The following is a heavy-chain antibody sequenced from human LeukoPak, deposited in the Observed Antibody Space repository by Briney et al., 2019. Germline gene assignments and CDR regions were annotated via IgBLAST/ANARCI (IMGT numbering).Heavy chain of an antibody. J-gene: IGHJ6*02. V-gene: IGHV1-2*02. CDR3: ARLDRGSTSLIYGVGV. Sequence: ASVKVSCKASGYTFTGYYMHWVRQAPGQGLEWMGWINPNSGGTNYAQKFQGRVTMTRDTSISTAYMELSRLRSDDTAVYYCARLDRGSTSLIYGVGVWGQGTTVTVSS. CDR2: INPNSGGT. CDR1: GYTFTGYY. D-gene: IGHD2-2*01.